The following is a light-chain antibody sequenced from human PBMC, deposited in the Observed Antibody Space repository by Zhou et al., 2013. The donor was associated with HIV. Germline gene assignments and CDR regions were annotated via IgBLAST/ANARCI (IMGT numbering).Light chain of an antibody. V-gene: IGKV1-39*01. Sequence: DIQMTQSPTSLSASVGDRVTITCRPSQTIDNYLNWYQRKPGKAPNLLIYGASTLQSGVPSRFSGSASGTDFTLTISCLQSEDFAVYYCQQYYSYPRTFGQGTKVEIK. J-gene: IGKJ1*01. CDR3: QQYYSYPRT. CDR1: QTIDNY. CDR2: GAS.